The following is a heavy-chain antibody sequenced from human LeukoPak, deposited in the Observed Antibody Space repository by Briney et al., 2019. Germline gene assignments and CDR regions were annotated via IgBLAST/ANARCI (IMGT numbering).Heavy chain of an antibody. V-gene: IGHV1-8*01. CDR1: GYTFTSYD. CDR2: MNPNSGNT. CDR3: ARGGYGDYVFHFDL. Sequence: GASVKVSCKASGYTFTSYDINWVRQTTGQGLEWMGWMNPNSGNTGYAQKFQGRVTMTRNTSISTAYMELSSLRSEDTAVYYCARGGYGDYVFHFDLWGRGTLVTVSS. J-gene: IGHJ2*01. D-gene: IGHD4-17*01.